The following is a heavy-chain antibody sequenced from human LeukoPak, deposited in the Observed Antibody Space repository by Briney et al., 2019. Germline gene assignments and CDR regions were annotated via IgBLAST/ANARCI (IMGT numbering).Heavy chain of an antibody. CDR1: GFTFSSYS. Sequence: EGSLRLSCAASGFTFSSYSMNWVRQAPGKGLEWVSYISSSSSSTIYYADSVKGRFTISRDNAKNSLYLQMNSLRDEDTAVYYCARDGKGIVVVPAAREDYYYYYGMDVWGQGTSVTVSS. J-gene: IGHJ6*02. CDR3: ARDGKGIVVVPAAREDYYYYYGMDV. D-gene: IGHD2-2*01. CDR2: ISSSSSSTI. V-gene: IGHV3-48*02.